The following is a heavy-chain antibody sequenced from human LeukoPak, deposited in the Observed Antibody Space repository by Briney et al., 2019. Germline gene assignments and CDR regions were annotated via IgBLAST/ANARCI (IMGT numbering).Heavy chain of an antibody. CDR1: GFTFSSYS. D-gene: IGHD2-21*02. CDR2: ISSSSSYI. V-gene: IGHV3-21*01. J-gene: IGHJ3*02. CDR3: ARDSSGCGGDCLIPDAFDI. Sequence: NSGGSLRLSCAASGFTFSSYSMNWVRQAPGKGLEWVSSISSSSSYIYYADSVKGRFTISRGNAKNSLYLQMNSLRAEDTAVYYCARDSSGCGGDCLIPDAFDIWGQGTMVTVSS.